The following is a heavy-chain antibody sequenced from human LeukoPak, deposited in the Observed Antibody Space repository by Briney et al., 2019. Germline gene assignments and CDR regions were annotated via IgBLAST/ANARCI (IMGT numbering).Heavy chain of an antibody. CDR3: ARARIASPYDLLTGSYFDY. D-gene: IGHD3-9*01. V-gene: IGHV1-2*02. Sequence: GASVKVSCKASGYTFTDYYIHWVRQAPGQGLEWMGWINPNSADTNSAQKFQGRVTMTRDTSISTAYMELSSLRSDDTAVYYCARARIASPYDLLTGSYFDYWGQGTLVTVSS. CDR1: GYTFTDYY. J-gene: IGHJ4*02. CDR2: INPNSADT.